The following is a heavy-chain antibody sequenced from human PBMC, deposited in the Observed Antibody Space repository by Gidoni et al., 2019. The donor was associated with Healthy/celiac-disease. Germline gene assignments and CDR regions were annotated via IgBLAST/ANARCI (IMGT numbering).Heavy chain of an antibody. Sequence: QVQLQQWGAGLLKPSETLSLTCAVYGGSFSGYYWSWIRQPPGKGLEWIGEINHSGSTNYNPSLKSRVTISVDTSKNQFSLKLSSVTAADTAVYYCARGVPWGNWFDPWGQGTLVTVSS. V-gene: IGHV4-34*01. CDR1: GGSFSGYY. J-gene: IGHJ5*02. CDR3: ARGVPWGNWFDP. D-gene: IGHD3-16*01. CDR2: INHSGST.